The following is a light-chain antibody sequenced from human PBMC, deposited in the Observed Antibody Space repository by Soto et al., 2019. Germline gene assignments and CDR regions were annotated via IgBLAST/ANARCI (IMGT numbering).Light chain of an antibody. CDR3: LQHDNYPYT. J-gene: IGKJ2*01. Sequence: DIQMTQSPSSLSASVGDRVTITCRASQDIRNDLGWYQQKAGKAPKRLIYDASSLQSGVPSRFSGSGSGTEFTLTISSLQPEDSATYYCLQHDNYPYTFGQGTKLEIK. CDR2: DAS. V-gene: IGKV1-17*01. CDR1: QDIRND.